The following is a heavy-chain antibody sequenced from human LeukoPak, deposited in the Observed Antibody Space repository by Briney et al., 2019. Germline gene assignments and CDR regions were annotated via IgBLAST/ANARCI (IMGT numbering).Heavy chain of an antibody. V-gene: IGHV4-4*07. CDR2: IYTSGST. Sequence: KSSETLSLTCTVSGGSISSYYWSWIRQPAGKGLEWIGRIYTSGSTNYNPSLKSRVTMSVDTSKNQFSLKLSSVTAADTAVYYRARGDIAAAGAPLGYWGQGTLVTVSS. CDR3: ARGDIAAAGAPLGY. D-gene: IGHD6-13*01. CDR1: GGSISSYY. J-gene: IGHJ4*02.